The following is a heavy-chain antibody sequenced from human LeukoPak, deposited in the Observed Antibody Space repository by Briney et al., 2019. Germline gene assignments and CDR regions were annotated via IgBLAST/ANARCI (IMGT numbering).Heavy chain of an antibody. Sequence: PGGSLRLSCAASGFLFSSFGMYWVRQAPGRGLEYVASIRFDGTTQYYADSVKGRFIISRDNSKNTLFLQMNSLTDEDTAVYYCAKGPDSWSSGIEYFKHWGQGTLVTVSS. CDR1: GFLFSSFG. V-gene: IGHV3-30*02. J-gene: IGHJ1*01. CDR3: AKGPDSWSSGIEYFKH. CDR2: IRFDGTTQ. D-gene: IGHD3-3*01.